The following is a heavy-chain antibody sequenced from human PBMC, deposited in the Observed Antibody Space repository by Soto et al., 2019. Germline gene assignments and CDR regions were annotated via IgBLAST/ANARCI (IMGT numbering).Heavy chain of an antibody. D-gene: IGHD5-12*01. CDR2: INVAKGKT. J-gene: IGHJ6*02. V-gene: IGHV1-3*01. CDR3: TRDRAREGYFGMDV. Sequence: ASVKVSCKASGYSFSGYGVHWARRAPRQRFEWMGWINVAKGKTKYSQKFQGRVTVTRDTSASTVYMDLSGLRSEDTAVYYCTRDRAREGYFGMDVWGQGTTVTVSS. CDR1: GYSFSGYG.